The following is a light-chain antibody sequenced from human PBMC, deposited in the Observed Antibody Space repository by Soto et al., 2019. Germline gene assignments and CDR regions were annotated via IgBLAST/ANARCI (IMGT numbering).Light chain of an antibody. CDR2: GNS. J-gene: IGLJ2*01. CDR3: QSYDSSPSGSV. V-gene: IGLV1-40*01. CDR1: SSNIGAVYD. Sequence: QSVLTQPPSVSGAPGQRVTISCTGSSSNIGAVYDVHWYQHLPGTAPKLLIYGNSNRPSGVPDRFSGSKSGTSASLAITGLQAEDEADYYCQSYDSSPSGSVFGGGTKLTVL.